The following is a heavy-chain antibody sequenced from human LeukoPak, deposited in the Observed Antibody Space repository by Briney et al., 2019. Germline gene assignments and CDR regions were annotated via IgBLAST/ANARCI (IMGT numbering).Heavy chain of an antibody. D-gene: IGHD2-21*01. CDR3: ARAAIPLLLAYFQH. Sequence: GASVKVSCKASGYTFSDYFMHWVRKAPGQGLEWMGWINPNSGGTNYAQKFQGRVTMTRDTSISTAYMELSRLRSDDTAVYYCARAAIPLLLAYFQHWGQGTLVTVSS. CDR1: GYTFSDYF. CDR2: INPNSGGT. J-gene: IGHJ1*01. V-gene: IGHV1-2*02.